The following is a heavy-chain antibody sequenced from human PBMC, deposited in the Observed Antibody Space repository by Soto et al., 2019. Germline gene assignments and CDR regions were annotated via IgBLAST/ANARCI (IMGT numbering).Heavy chain of an antibody. D-gene: IGHD3-10*01. J-gene: IGHJ6*02. CDR1: GDYFKKNV. Sequence: SVKVSCTTSGDYFKKNVFTWVRQAPGQGLEWMGGTIPALGKTHYIEKFQCRVTITVDDATRTVYMEVRDLTSEDTAIYYCARGPFRPSAMDVWGQGTTVTVPS. CDR3: ARGPFRPSAMDV. CDR2: TIPALGKT. V-gene: IGHV1-69*10.